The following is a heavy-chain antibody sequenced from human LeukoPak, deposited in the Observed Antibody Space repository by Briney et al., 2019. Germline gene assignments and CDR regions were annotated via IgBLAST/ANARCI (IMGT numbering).Heavy chain of an antibody. CDR3: ANLLWFGELA. Sequence: PGGSLRLSCAASGFTLSSYWMHWVRQVPGEGLVWVSRINTDGSSISYADSVKGRFTISRDNSKNTLYLQMNSLRAEDTAVYYCANLLWFGELAWGQGTLVTVSS. CDR2: INTDGSSI. J-gene: IGHJ4*02. CDR1: GFTLSSYW. D-gene: IGHD3-10*01. V-gene: IGHV3-74*01.